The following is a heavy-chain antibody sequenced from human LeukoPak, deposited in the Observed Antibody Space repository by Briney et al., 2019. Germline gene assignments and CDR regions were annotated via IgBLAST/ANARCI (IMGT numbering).Heavy chain of an antibody. CDR3: ARDLGHQSDY. Sequence: GGSLRLSCSGSGFNFHDYAVTWVRQAPGKGLEWVSSISSSSSYIYYADSVKGRFTISRDNAKNSLYLQMNSLRTEDTAVYYCARDLGHQSDYWGQGTLVTVSS. CDR1: GFNFHDYA. V-gene: IGHV3-21*01. D-gene: IGHD2-2*01. J-gene: IGHJ4*02. CDR2: ISSSSSYI.